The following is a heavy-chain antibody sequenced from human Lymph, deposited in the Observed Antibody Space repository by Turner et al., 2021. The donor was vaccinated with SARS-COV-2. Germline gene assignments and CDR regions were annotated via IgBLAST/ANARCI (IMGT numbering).Heavy chain of an antibody. V-gene: IGHV3-23*01. D-gene: IGHD3-16*01. CDR3: AKAPLGEDYFDY. J-gene: IGHJ4*02. Sequence: EVQLLESGGDLVQPGGALRLSCAASGFTFCNYAMSWVRQGPGKGLEWVSDISGSGARTYYADSVKGRFTISRDNSKNTLFLKMNSVRDDDTAIYYCAKAPLGEDYFDYWGQGTLVTVSS. CDR2: ISGSGART. CDR1: GFTFCNYA.